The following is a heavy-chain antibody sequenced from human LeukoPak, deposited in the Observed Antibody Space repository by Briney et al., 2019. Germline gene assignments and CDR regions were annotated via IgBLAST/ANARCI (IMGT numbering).Heavy chain of an antibody. D-gene: IGHD3-22*01. CDR2: INHSGST. CDR1: GGSFSGYY. J-gene: IGHJ4*02. Sequence: KASETLSPTCAVYGGSFSGYYWSWIRQPPGKGLEWIGEINHSGSTNYNPSLKSRVTISVDTSKNQFSLKLSSVTAADTAVYYCARGLGSGYYFPFDYWGQGTLVTVSS. V-gene: IGHV4-34*01. CDR3: ARGLGSGYYFPFDY.